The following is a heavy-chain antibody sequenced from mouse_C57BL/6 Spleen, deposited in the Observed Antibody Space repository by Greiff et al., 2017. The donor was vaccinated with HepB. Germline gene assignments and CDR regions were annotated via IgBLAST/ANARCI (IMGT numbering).Heavy chain of an antibody. CDR1: EYEFPSHD. D-gene: IGHD1-1*01. J-gene: IGHJ1*03. CDR3: ARHHYYGSSHWYFDV. Sequence: EVKLVESGGGLVQPGESLKLSCESNEYEFPSHDMSWVRKTPEKRLELVAAINSDGGSTYYPDTMERRFIISRDNTKKTLYLQMSSLRSEDTAWYYCARHHYYGSSHWYFDVWGTGTTVTVSS. V-gene: IGHV5-2*01. CDR2: INSDGGST.